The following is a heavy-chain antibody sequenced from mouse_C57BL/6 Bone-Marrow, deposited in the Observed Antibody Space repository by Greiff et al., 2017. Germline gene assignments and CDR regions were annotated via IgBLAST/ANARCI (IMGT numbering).Heavy chain of an antibody. J-gene: IGHJ2*01. Sequence: QVQLPQPGAELVKPGASVQLSCKASGYKITGYWIEWGKQRPGHGLEWIGEILPGSGSTNDNEKFKGKATFTADTSSNTAYMQLSSLTTEDSAIYYCARDLYWGQGTTLTVSS. CDR1: GYKITGYW. V-gene: IGHV1-9*01. CDR2: ILPGSGST. CDR3: ARDLY.